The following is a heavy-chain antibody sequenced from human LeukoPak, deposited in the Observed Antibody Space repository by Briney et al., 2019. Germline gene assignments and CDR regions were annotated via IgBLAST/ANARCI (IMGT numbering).Heavy chain of an antibody. D-gene: IGHD1-1*01. CDR2: INPNSGGT. CDR3: ARVSPTYYYYGMDV. V-gene: IGHV1-2*02. CDR1: GYTFTGYY. J-gene: IGHJ6*02. Sequence: ASVKVSCKASGYTFTGYYMHWVRQAPAQGLEWMGWINPNSGGTNYAQKFQGRVTMTRDTSISTAYMELRRLRSDDTAVYYCARVSPTYYYYGMDVWGQGTTVTVSS.